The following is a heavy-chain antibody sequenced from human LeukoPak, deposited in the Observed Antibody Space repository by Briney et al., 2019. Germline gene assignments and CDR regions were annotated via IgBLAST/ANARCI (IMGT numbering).Heavy chain of an antibody. V-gene: IGHV3-74*01. CDR3: ARGHTVTTGFWDYYYYSMDV. CDR1: GVTFIRYW. Sequence: GGALRLSSAASGVTFIRYWIHWVRQAPGGGVGWVSRINSGGRSTNYVDSVKGGVTISRENAKRSLYLPMNSLRAEDTALYYCARGHTVTTGFWDYYYYSMDVWGKGKTVTVSS. D-gene: IGHD4-11*01. CDR2: INSGGRST. J-gene: IGHJ6*03.